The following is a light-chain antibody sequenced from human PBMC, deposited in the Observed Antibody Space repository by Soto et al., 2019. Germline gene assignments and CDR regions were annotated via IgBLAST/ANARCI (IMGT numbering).Light chain of an antibody. CDR3: SSYTSSNTPVV. CDR2: EVS. J-gene: IGLJ2*01. V-gene: IGLV2-14*01. CDR1: SSDVGGYNY. Sequence: QSALTQPASVSGSPGQSITTSCTGTSSDVGGYNYVSWYQQHPGKAPKLMIYEVSNRPSGVSNRFSGSKSGNTASLTISGLQAEDEADYYCSSYTSSNTPVVFGGGTKLTVL.